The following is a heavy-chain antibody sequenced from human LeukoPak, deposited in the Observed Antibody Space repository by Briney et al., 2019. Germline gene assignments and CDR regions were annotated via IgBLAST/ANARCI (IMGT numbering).Heavy chain of an antibody. CDR1: GGTFSSYA. V-gene: IGHV1-69*05. CDR3: ARGYLSSTSPWCWFDP. CDR2: IIPIFGTA. D-gene: IGHD2-2*01. J-gene: IGHJ5*02. Sequence: ASVKVSCKASGGTFSSYAISWVRQAPGQGLEWMGGIIPIFGTANYAQKFQGRVTITTDESTSTAYMELSSLRSEDTAVYHCARGYLSSTSPWCWFDPWGQGTLVTVSS.